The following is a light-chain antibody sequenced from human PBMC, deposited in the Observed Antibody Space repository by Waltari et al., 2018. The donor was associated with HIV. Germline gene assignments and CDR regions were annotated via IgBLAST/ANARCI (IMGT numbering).Light chain of an antibody. J-gene: IGLJ1*01. CDR2: DVS. CDR1: SSDVGGYDF. V-gene: IGLV2-14*03. Sequence: QSALTQPASVSGSPGQSITISCTGTSSDVGGYDFVSWYQQYPGKAPKLIIYDVSHRPSGISNRFSGSKSGNTASLTISGLRAEDEADYYCNSYTSSSTLYVFGAGTKVTVL. CDR3: NSYTSSSTLYV.